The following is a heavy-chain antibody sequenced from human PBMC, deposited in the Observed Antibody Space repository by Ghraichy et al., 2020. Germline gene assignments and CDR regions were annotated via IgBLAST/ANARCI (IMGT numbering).Heavy chain of an antibody. Sequence: ESLKISCTVSGGSISSYYWSWIRQPPGKGLEWIGYIYYSGSTNYNPSLKSRVTISVDTSKNQFSLKLSSVTAADTAVYYCARYTAMDPYYYYYGMDVWGQGTTVTVSS. CDR2: IYYSGST. CDR1: GGSISSYY. V-gene: IGHV4-59*08. J-gene: IGHJ6*02. D-gene: IGHD5-18*01. CDR3: ARYTAMDPYYYYYGMDV.